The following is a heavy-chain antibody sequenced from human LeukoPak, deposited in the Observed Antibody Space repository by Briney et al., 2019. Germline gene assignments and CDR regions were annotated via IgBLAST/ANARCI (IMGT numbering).Heavy chain of an antibody. CDR3: ARSLRYFDWSPSDWFDP. D-gene: IGHD3-9*01. Sequence: GESLKISCKGSGYSFTSYWIGWVRQMPGKGLEWMGVIYPGDSDTRYSPSFQGQVTISADKSISTAYLQWSSLKASDTAMYYCARSLRYFDWSPSDWFDPWGQGTLVTVSS. J-gene: IGHJ5*02. CDR2: IYPGDSDT. V-gene: IGHV5-51*01. CDR1: GYSFTSYW.